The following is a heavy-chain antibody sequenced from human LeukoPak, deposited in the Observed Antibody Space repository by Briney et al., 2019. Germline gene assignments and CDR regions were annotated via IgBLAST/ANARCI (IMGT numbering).Heavy chain of an antibody. CDR3: ARGPPPLGYCSGGSCYSMRNWFDP. D-gene: IGHD2-15*01. V-gene: IGHV4-34*01. Sequence: PSETLSLTCAVYGGSISGYYWSWIRQPPGKGLEWLGEIDHSGSTNYNPSLKSRVTISVDTSKNQFSLKLSSVTAADTAVYYCARGPPPLGYCSGGSCYSMRNWFDPWGQGTLVTVSS. CDR2: IDHSGST. CDR1: GGSISGYY. J-gene: IGHJ5*02.